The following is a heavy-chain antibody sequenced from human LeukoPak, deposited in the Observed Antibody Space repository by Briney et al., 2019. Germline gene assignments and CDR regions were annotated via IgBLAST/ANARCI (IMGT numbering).Heavy chain of an antibody. V-gene: IGHV4-31*03. CDR1: GGSISSGGYY. Sequence: SETLSLTCTVSGGSISSGGYYWSWIPQHPGKGPEWIGYIYYSGSTYYNPSLKSRVTISVDTSKNQFSLKLSSVTAADTAVYYCASGGVNCSGGSCYTFDYWGQGTLVTVSS. CDR3: ASGGVNCSGGSCYTFDY. CDR2: IYYSGST. D-gene: IGHD2-15*01. J-gene: IGHJ4*02.